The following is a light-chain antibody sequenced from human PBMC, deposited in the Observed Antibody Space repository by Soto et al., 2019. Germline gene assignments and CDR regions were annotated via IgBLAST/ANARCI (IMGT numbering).Light chain of an antibody. J-gene: IGKJ4*01. CDR3: QQFNSYPLT. CDR1: QGISTS. CDR2: DAS. V-gene: IGKV1-13*02. Sequence: AIQLTQSPSSLSASVGDRVTITCRASQGISTSLAWFQQKPGTAPKLLIFDASNLESGVPSRFSGSGSGTDFTLTIRSLQPEDFATYYCQQFNSYPLTFGGGTKVEIK.